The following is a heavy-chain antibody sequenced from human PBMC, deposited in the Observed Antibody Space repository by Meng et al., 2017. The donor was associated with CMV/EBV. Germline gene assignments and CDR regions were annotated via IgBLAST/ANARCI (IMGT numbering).Heavy chain of an antibody. CDR3: ARGREPGARLDYYGMDV. Sequence: SVKVSCKASGGTFSSYAISWVRQAPGQGLEWMGGIIPIFGTANYAQKFQGRVTITTDESTSTAYMELSSLRSEDTAVYYCARGREPGARLDYYGMDVWGQGTTVTVSS. D-gene: IGHD2-2*01. CDR2: IIPIFGTA. CDR1: GGTFSSYA. V-gene: IGHV1-69*05. J-gene: IGHJ6*02.